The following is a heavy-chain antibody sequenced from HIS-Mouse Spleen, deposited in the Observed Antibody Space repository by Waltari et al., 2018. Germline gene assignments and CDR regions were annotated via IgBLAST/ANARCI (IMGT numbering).Heavy chain of an antibody. J-gene: IGHJ3*02. CDR1: GSTFTGYH. CDR2: INPNSGGT. D-gene: IGHD6-13*01. CDR3: ARDRSSSWYAFDI. V-gene: IGHV1-2*02. Sequence: QVQLVQSGAEVKNPGASVKVSCKASGSTFTGYHKPVLPQAPGQGLEWMGWINPNSGGTNYAQKFQGRVTMTRDTSISTAYMELSRLRSDDTAVYYCARDRSSSWYAFDIWGQGTMVTVSS.